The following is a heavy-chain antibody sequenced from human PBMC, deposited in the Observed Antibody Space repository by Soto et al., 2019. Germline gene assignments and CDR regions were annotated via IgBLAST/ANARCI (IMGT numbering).Heavy chain of an antibody. CDR3: AREWGTVGDFDY. V-gene: IGHV4-59*01. Sequence: QVQLQESGPGLVKPSETLSLTCTVSGGSISSYYWSWIRQPPGKGLEWIGYIYYSGSTNYNPSLKSRVTISVDTSKNQFSLKLSSVTAADTAVYYCAREWGTVGDFDYWGQGTLVTVSS. J-gene: IGHJ4*02. D-gene: IGHD3-16*01. CDR2: IYYSGST. CDR1: GGSISSYY.